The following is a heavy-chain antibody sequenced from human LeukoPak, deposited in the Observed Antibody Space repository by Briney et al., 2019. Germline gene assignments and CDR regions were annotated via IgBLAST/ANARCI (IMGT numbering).Heavy chain of an antibody. J-gene: IGHJ4*02. CDR2: IIPIFGTA. V-gene: IGHV1-69*13. CDR1: GGTFSSYA. Sequence: SVKVSCKASGGTFSSYAISWVRQAPGQGLEWMGGIIPIFGTANYAQKFQGRVTITADESTSTAYMELSSLRSEDTAVYYCARERARVGYCSSTSCYFDYWGQGTLVTVSS. CDR3: ARERARVGYCSSTSCYFDY. D-gene: IGHD2-2*01.